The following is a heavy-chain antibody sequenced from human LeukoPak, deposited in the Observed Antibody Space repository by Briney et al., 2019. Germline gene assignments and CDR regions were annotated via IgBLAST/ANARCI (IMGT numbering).Heavy chain of an antibody. CDR3: ARDPGGSSLRFLYYYYMDV. CDR2: ISAYNGNT. J-gene: IGHJ6*03. CDR1: GYTFTSYG. V-gene: IGHV1-18*01. D-gene: IGHD3-3*01. Sequence: ASVKVSCKASGYTFTSYGISWVRQAPGQGLEWMGWISAYNGNTNYAQKLQGRVTMTTDTSTSTAYMELRSLRSDDTAVYYCARDPGGSSLRFLYYYYMDVWGKGTTVTVSS.